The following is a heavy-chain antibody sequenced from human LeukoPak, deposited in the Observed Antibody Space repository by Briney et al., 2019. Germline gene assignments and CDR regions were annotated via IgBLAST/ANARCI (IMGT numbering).Heavy chain of an antibody. CDR3: ARDGIAVFGVITGNYYYMDV. CDR2: ISHSGGT. CDR1: GGSFSDYS. D-gene: IGHD3-3*01. J-gene: IGHJ6*03. Sequence: SETLSPTCAVHGGSFSDYSWSWIRQPPGKGLEWIGEISHSGGTNYNPSLKSRVTMSVDTSNNQFSLKLKSVTAADTAVYYCARDGIAVFGVITGNYYYMDVWGNGTTVTVSS. V-gene: IGHV4-34*01.